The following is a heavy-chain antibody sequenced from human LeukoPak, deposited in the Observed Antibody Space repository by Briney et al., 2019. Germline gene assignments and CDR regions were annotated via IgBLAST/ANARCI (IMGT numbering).Heavy chain of an antibody. J-gene: IGHJ4*02. CDR2: INPSGGST. CDR3: ARGGAVGDGYNPFDY. V-gene: IGHV1-46*01. D-gene: IGHD5-24*01. Sequence: ASVKVSCKASGCTFTSYYMHWVRQAPGQGLEWMGIINPSGGSTSYAQKFQGRVTMTRDTSTSTVYMELSSLRSEDTAVYYCARGGAVGDGYNPFDYWGQGTLVTVSS. CDR1: GCTFTSYY.